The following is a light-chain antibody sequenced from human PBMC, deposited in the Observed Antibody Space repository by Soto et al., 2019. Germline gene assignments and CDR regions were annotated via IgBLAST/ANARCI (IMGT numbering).Light chain of an antibody. J-gene: IGKJ5*01. CDR3: QQYYSIPPT. V-gene: IGKV4-1*01. Sequence: DIVMTQSPDSLAVSLGERATINCESSQNVFYSSNNNNYLAWYQQKPGQPPKLRIYWASTRDSGVPDRFSGSGSGTDFTLTISSLQAEDVAVYYCQQYYSIPPTFGQGTRLEIK. CDR2: WAS. CDR1: QNVFYSSNNNNY.